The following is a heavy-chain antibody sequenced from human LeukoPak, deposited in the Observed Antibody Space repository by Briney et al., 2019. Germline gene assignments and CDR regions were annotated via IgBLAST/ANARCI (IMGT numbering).Heavy chain of an antibody. CDR3: ARDRLEPETVDY. J-gene: IGHJ4*02. D-gene: IGHD1-1*01. Sequence: ASVKVSCKASGGTFSSYAISWVRQAPGQGLEWMGGIIPIFGTANYAQKLQGRVTMTTDTSTSTAYMELRSLRSDDTAVYYCARDRLEPETVDYWGQGTLVTVSS. CDR1: GGTFSSYA. CDR2: IIPIFGTA. V-gene: IGHV1-69*05.